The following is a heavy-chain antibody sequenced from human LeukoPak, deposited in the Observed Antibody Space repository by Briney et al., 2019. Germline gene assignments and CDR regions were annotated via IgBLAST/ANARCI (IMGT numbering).Heavy chain of an antibody. CDR2: IYYSGST. CDR1: GGSISSSSYY. CDR3: ASPGYIDY. Sequence: SETLSLTCTVSGGSISSSSYYWGWIRQPPGKGLEWIGSIYYSGSTYYNPSLKSRVTISVDTSKNQFSLKLSSVTAADTAVYYCASPGYIDYWGQGTLVTASS. J-gene: IGHJ4*02. V-gene: IGHV4-39*01.